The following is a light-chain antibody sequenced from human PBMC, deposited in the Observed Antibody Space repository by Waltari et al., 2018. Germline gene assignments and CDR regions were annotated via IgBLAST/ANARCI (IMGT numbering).Light chain of an antibody. CDR1: SGSVSTSYY. Sequence: QTVVTQEPSFSVSPGGTVTLTCGLNSGSVSTSYYPSWYQQTPGQAPRTLIYRTSTRSSGVPDRFSGSILGNRAALTITGAQADDESDYYCVLYMGSGISVFGGGTKLTVL. V-gene: IGLV8-61*01. CDR3: VLYMGSGISV. CDR2: RTS. J-gene: IGLJ3*02.